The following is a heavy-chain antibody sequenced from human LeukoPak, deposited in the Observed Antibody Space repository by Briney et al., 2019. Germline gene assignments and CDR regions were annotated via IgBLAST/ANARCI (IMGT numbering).Heavy chain of an antibody. J-gene: IGHJ4*02. V-gene: IGHV4-59*01. D-gene: IGHD4-23*01. CDR2: IYYSGST. Sequence: PSETLSLTCTVPGGSISDYYWSWIRQPPRKGLEWIGFIYYSGSTNCNPSLKSRVTMSVDTSKKQLSLKMRSVTAADTAVYCCARGPSVVYLDYWGQGTLVTVSS. CDR1: GGSISDYY. CDR3: ARGPSVVYLDY.